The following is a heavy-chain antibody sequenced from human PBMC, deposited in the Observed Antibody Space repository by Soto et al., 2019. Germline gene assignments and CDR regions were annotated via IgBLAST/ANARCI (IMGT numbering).Heavy chain of an antibody. V-gene: IGHV4-31*03. D-gene: IGHD6-19*01. CDR2: IYYSGST. J-gene: IGHJ4*02. CDR1: GGSISSGGYY. CDR3: ASRRAVARFLYFDY. Sequence: SETLSLTCTVSGGSISSGGYYWSWIRQHPGKGLEWTGYIYYSGSTYYNPSLKSRVTISVDTSKNQFSLKLSSVTAADTAVYYCASRRAVARFLYFDYWGQGTLVTVSS.